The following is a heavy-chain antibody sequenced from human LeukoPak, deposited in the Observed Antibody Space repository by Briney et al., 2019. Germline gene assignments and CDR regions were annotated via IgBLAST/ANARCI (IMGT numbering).Heavy chain of an antibody. Sequence: GASVKVSCKASGYTFTRYVISWVRQAPGQGLEGMGWISAYNGNTNYAQNLQGRVTMTTDTSTSTAYMELRSLRSDDTAVYYCARDRSANIDYWGQGTLVTVSS. CDR1: GYTFTRYV. V-gene: IGHV1-18*04. D-gene: IGHD6-19*01. CDR2: ISAYNGNT. CDR3: ARDRSANIDY. J-gene: IGHJ4*02.